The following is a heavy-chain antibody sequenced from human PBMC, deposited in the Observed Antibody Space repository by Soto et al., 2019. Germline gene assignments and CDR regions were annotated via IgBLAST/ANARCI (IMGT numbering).Heavy chain of an antibody. CDR1: GGSISSYY. CDR3: ARELAARTEGAFDI. D-gene: IGHD6-6*01. Sequence: SETLSLTCTVSGGSISSYYWSWIRQPPGKGLEWIGYIYYSGSTNYNPSLKSRVTISVDTSKNQFSLKLSSVTAADTAVYYCARELAARTEGAFDIWGQGTMVTVS. J-gene: IGHJ3*02. V-gene: IGHV4-59*01. CDR2: IYYSGST.